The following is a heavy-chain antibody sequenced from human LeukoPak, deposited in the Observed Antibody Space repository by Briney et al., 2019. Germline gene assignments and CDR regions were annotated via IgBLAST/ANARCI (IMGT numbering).Heavy chain of an antibody. CDR2: IYYSGST. CDR1: GGSISSYY. V-gene: IGHV4-59*01. Sequence: SETLSLTCTVSGGSISSYYWSWIRQPPGKGLEWIGYIYYSGSTNYNPSLKSRVTISLDTSKNQFSLKLSSVTAADTAVYYCARVVQLTPPPSYYYYCYMDVWGKGTTVTVSS. J-gene: IGHJ6*03. D-gene: IGHD6-6*01. CDR3: ARVVQLTPPPSYYYYCYMDV.